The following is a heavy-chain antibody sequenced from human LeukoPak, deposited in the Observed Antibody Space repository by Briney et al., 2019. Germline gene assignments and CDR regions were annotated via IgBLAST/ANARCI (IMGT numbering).Heavy chain of an antibody. CDR2: IRYDGSNK. CDR3: AKVYYAKNRDIVATIFDY. V-gene: IGHV3-30*02. D-gene: IGHD5-12*01. Sequence: GGSLRLSCAASGFTFSSYGMHWVRQAPGKGLEWVAFIRYDGSNKYYADSVKGRFTISRDNSKNTLYLQMNSLRAEDTAVYYCAKVYYAKNRDIVATIFDYWGQGTLVTVSS. CDR1: GFTFSSYG. J-gene: IGHJ4*02.